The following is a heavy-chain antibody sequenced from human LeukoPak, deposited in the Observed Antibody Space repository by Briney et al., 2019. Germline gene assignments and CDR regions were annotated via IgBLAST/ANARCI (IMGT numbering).Heavy chain of an antibody. CDR1: GFTFSSYS. J-gene: IGHJ4*02. V-gene: IGHV3-21*01. Sequence: GGSLRLSCAASGFTFSSYSMNWVRQAPGKGLEWVSSISNSSTYIYYAHSVKGRFTISRDNAKHSLYLQMNSLRAEDTAVYHCASKAAAVDYWGQGTLVTVSS. CDR2: ISNSSTYI. CDR3: ASKAAAVDY. D-gene: IGHD6-13*01.